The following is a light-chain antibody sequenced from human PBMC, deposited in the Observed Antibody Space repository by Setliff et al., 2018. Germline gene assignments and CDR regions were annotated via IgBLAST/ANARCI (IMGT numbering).Light chain of an antibody. CDR3: CSYAGSYTLGV. CDR2: DVT. V-gene: IGLV2-11*01. CDR1: SSDIGGYNY. Sequence: QSVLTQPRSVSGSPGQSVTISCTGTSSDIGGYNYVSWYQQHPGKAPKLMIYDVTKRPSGVPDRFSGSKSGNTASLTISGLQAEDEADYYCCSYAGSYTLGVFGGGTQRTV. J-gene: IGLJ3*02.